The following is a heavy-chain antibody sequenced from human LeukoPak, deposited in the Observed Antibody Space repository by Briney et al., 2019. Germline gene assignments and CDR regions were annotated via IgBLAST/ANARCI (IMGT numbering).Heavy chain of an antibody. D-gene: IGHD1-26*01. CDR2: ISYDGSNK. CDR1: GFTFSSYG. Sequence: PGRSLRLSCAASGFTFSSYGMHWVRQAPGKGLEWVAVISYDGSNKYYADSVKGRFTISRDNSKNTLYLQMKSLRAEDTAVYYCANDESGRFFAYYYHYGMDVWGQGTTVTVS. V-gene: IGHV3-30*18. CDR3: ANDESGRFFAYYYHYGMDV. J-gene: IGHJ6*02.